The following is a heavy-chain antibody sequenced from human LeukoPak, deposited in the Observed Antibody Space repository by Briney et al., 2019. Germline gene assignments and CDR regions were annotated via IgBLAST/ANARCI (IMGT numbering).Heavy chain of an antibody. CDR1: GYSFSDYW. Sequence: GESLQISCQASGYSFSDYWITWVRQMPGKGLEWMGRIDPSDSYTNYSPSFQGQVTISADKSISTAYLQWSSLKASDTAMYYCASTYSGSYEGFDYWGQGTLVTVSS. J-gene: IGHJ4*02. CDR2: IDPSDSYT. CDR3: ASTYSGSYEGFDY. V-gene: IGHV5-10-1*04. D-gene: IGHD1-26*01.